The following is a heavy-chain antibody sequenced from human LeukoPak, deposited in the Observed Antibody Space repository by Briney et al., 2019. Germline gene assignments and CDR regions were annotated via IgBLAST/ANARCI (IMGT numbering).Heavy chain of an antibody. CDR2: ISGSGGST. Sequence: GGSLRLSCAASGFTFSSYAMSWVRQAPGKGLEWVSAISGSGGSTYYADSVKGRFTISRDNSKNTLYLQMNSLRAEDTAVYYCAKDHILYDFWSGYWSKYYYYGMDVWGQGTTVTVSS. CDR3: AKDHILYDFWSGYWSKYYYYGMDV. J-gene: IGHJ6*02. CDR1: GFTFSSYA. V-gene: IGHV3-23*01. D-gene: IGHD3-3*01.